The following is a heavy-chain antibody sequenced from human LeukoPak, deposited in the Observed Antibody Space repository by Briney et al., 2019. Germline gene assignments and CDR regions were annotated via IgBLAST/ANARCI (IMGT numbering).Heavy chain of an antibody. CDR3: ARGHDYDSSVAY. CDR1: GFTFSSYW. D-gene: IGHD3-22*01. V-gene: IGHV3-66*01. Sequence: GGSLRLSCAASGFTFSSYWMSWVRQAPGKGLEWVSVIYSGGSTYYADSVKGRFTISRDNSKNTVDLQMNSLRAEDTAVYYCARGHDYDSSVAYWGQRTLVTLSS. J-gene: IGHJ4*02. CDR2: IYSGGST.